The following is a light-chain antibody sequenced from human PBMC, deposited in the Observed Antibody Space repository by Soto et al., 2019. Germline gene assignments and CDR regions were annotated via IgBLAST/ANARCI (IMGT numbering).Light chain of an antibody. CDR1: SSDVGGYNY. Sequence: QSALTQPASVSGSPGQSITISCTGTSSDVGGYNYVSWYQQHPGKAPKLMIYDVSNRPSGVSNRFSGPKSGNTASLTISGLQVEDKAVYYCSYYTGSGTPVTFGTGTKLTAL. CDR2: DVS. V-gene: IGLV2-14*01. J-gene: IGLJ1*01. CDR3: SYYTGSGTPVT.